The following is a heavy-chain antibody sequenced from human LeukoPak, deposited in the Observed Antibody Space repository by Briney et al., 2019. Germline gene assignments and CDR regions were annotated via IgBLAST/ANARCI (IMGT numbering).Heavy chain of an antibody. J-gene: IGHJ6*03. V-gene: IGHV3-23*01. CDR1: GFTFSSYA. Sequence: GGSLRLSCAAAGFTFSSYAMSWVRQAPGKGLEWFSAISGSGGSTYYADSVKGRFTISRDNSKNTLYLQMNSLRAEDTAVYYCAKDVKQDTAMAQYYYYYMDLWGKGTTVTVSS. CDR2: ISGSGGST. D-gene: IGHD5-18*01. CDR3: AKDVKQDTAMAQYYYYYMDL.